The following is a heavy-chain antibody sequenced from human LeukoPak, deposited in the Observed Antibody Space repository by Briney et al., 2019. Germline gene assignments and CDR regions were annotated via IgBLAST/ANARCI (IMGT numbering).Heavy chain of an antibody. CDR3: ARGVRGQQLVYFYYYYMDV. Sequence: SETLSLTCTVSGYSISSGYYWGWIRQPPGKGLEWIGSIYHSGSTYYNPSLKSRVTISVDTSKNQFSLKLSSVTAADTAVYYCARGVRGQQLVYFYYYYMDVWGKGTTVTVSS. J-gene: IGHJ6*03. CDR2: IYHSGST. D-gene: IGHD6-13*01. V-gene: IGHV4-38-2*02. CDR1: GYSISSGYY.